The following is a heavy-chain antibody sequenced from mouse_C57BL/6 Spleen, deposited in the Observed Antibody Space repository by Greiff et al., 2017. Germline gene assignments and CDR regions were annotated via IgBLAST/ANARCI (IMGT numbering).Heavy chain of an antibody. J-gene: IGHJ4*01. D-gene: IGHD3-2*02. CDR3: AREAQATDYAMDY. CDR1: GYTFTDYY. Sequence: VHLVESGAELVRPGASVKLSCKASGYTFTDYYINWVKQRPGQGLEWIARIYPGSGNTYYNEKFKGKATLTAEKSSSTAYMQLSSLTSEDSAVYFCAREAQATDYAMDYWGQGTSVTVSS. CDR2: IYPGSGNT. V-gene: IGHV1-76*01.